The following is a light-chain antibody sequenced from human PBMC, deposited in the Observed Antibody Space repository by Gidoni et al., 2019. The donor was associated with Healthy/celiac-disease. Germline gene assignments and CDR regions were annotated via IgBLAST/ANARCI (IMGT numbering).Light chain of an antibody. CDR3: QQYGSSGT. J-gene: IGKJ1*01. CDR1: QSVSSSH. V-gene: IGKV3-20*01. CDR2: GAS. Sequence: EIELTQSPGTLSLSPGERATLSCRASQSVSSSHLAWYQQKPGQAPRLLIYGASSRATGIPDRFSGSGSGTDFTLTISRLEPEDFAVYYCQQYGSSGTFGQGTKVEIK.